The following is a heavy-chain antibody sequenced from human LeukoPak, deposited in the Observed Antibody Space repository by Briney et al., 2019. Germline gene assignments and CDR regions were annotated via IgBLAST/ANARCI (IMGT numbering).Heavy chain of an antibody. CDR2: ISGDGGST. V-gene: IGHV3-43*02. D-gene: IGHD2-15*01. J-gene: IGHJ4*02. CDR3: AKDLADIVVVVAAMDY. CDR1: GFTFDDYA. Sequence: QPGGSLRLSCAASGFTFDDYAMHWVRQAPGKGLEWVSLISGDGGSTYYADSVRGRLTISRDNSKNSLYLQMNSLRTEDTALYYCAKDLADIVVVVAAMDYWGQGTLVTVSS.